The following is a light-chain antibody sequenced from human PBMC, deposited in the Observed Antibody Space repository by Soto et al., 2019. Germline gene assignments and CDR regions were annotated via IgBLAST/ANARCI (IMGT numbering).Light chain of an antibody. Sequence: EIVSTQSPGTLSLSPGDRATLACRASQSITSSYLAWYQQKPGQAPRLLIYGASSRATGIPDRFSGSGSVTDFTLTISRLEAEDFAVYYCQQYGSSLWTFGQGTKVEIK. J-gene: IGKJ1*01. V-gene: IGKV3-20*01. CDR2: GAS. CDR3: QQYGSSLWT. CDR1: QSITSSY.